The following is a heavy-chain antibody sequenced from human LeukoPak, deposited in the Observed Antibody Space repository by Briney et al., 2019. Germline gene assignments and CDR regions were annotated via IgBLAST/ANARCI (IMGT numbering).Heavy chain of an antibody. Sequence: GGSLRLSCAASGFTFSSYSMNWVRQAPGKGLEWVSSISSSSSYIYSAASVTGRFTISRDNAKNSLYLQMNSLRAEDTAVYYCARRFIFTRSNWFDPWGQGTLVTVSS. D-gene: IGHD2-21*01. CDR1: GFTFSSYS. CDR3: ARRFIFTRSNWFDP. CDR2: ISSSSSYI. J-gene: IGHJ5*02. V-gene: IGHV3-21*01.